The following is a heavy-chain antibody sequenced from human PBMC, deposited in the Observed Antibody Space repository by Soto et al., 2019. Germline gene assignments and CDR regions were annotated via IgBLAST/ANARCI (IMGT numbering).Heavy chain of an antibody. J-gene: IGHJ4*02. CDR1: GYDFNTNW. D-gene: IGHD3-3*01. CDR2: MYPGDSDT. CDR3: ARLPRDCNKTSCYYADH. V-gene: IGHV5-51*01. Sequence: PGESLKISCRGSGYDFNTNWFGWVRQLPGRGLEWVGIMYPGDSDTRYNPSLQGHVTLSVDVTVSTAFLQWRSLETSDTGMCFCARLPRDCNKTSCYYADHWGQGTQVPVSS.